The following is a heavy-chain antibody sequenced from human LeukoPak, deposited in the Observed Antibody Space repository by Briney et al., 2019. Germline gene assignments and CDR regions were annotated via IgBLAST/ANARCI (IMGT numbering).Heavy chain of an antibody. V-gene: IGHV4-59*01. Sequence: SETLSLTCTVSGGSISSYYWSWIRQPPGKGLEWIGYIYYSGSTNYNPSLKSRVTISVDTSKNQFSLKLSSVTAADTAVYYCARSLTKKTFDYWGQGTLVTVSS. CDR2: IYYSGST. CDR3: ARSLTKKTFDY. CDR1: GGSISSYY. D-gene: IGHD1-1*01. J-gene: IGHJ4*02.